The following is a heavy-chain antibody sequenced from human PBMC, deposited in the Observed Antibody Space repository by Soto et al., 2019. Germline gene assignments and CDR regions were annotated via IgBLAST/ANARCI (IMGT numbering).Heavy chain of an antibody. Sequence: SETLSLTCAVSGGSFSGYYWSWIRQPPGKGLEWIGEINHSGSTNYNPSLKSRVTISVDTSKNQFSLKLSSVTAADTAVYYCARCRSVAGRYYYYYGMDVWGQGTTVTAP. V-gene: IGHV4-34*01. CDR2: INHSGST. CDR3: ARCRSVAGRYYYYYGMDV. D-gene: IGHD6-19*01. CDR1: GGSFSGYY. J-gene: IGHJ6*02.